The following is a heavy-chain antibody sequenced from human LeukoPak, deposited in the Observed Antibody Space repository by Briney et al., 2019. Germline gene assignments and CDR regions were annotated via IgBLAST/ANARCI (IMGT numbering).Heavy chain of an antibody. D-gene: IGHD6-19*01. V-gene: IGHV3-21*01. J-gene: IGHJ6*02. CDR2: ISSSSSYI. Sequence: PGGSLRLSCAASGFTFSSYSMNWVRQAPGKGLEWVSSISSSSSYIYYADSVKGRFTTSRDNAKNSLYLQMNSLRAEDTAVYYCARDGYSSGWSPYYYYYGMDVWGQGTTVTVSS. CDR3: ARDGYSSGWSPYYYYYGMDV. CDR1: GFTFSSYS.